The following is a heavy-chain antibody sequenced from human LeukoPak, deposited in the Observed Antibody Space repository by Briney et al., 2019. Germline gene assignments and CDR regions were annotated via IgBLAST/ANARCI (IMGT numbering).Heavy chain of an antibody. Sequence: ASVKVSCKASGYPFTANNFNGGGRAPGQGLGGMGWITPNSGGTNYAQKFQGRVTMTRDTSISTAYMELSRLRSDDTAVYYRARGGLRLGELSSYYYGMDVWGQGTTVTVSS. D-gene: IGHD3-16*02. CDR3: ARGGLRLGELSSYYYGMDV. CDR1: GYPFTANN. CDR2: ITPNSGGT. J-gene: IGHJ6*02. V-gene: IGHV1-2*02.